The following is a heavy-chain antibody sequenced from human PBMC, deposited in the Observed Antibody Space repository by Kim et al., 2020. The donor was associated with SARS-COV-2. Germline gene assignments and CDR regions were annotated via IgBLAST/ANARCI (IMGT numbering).Heavy chain of an antibody. V-gene: IGHV4-59*01. Sequence: SETLSLTCTVSGGSISSYYWSWIRQPPGKGLEWIGYIYYSGSTNYNPSLKSRVTISVDTSKNQFSLKLSSVTAADTAVYYCARDWGRSGYYGSGSSYYYGMDVWGQGTTVTVSS. CDR2: IYYSGST. J-gene: IGHJ6*02. CDR1: GGSISSYY. CDR3: ARDWGRSGYYGSGSSYYYGMDV. D-gene: IGHD3-10*01.